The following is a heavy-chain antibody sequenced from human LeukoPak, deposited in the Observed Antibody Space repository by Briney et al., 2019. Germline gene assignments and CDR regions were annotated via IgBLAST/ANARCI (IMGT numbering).Heavy chain of an antibody. Sequence: PGGSLGLSCAASGFTFSSYAMSWVRQAPGKGLEWVSAISGSGGSTYYADSVKGRFTISRDNSKNTLYLQMNSLRAEDTAVYYCAKCSSSSWYAFDYWGQGTLVTVSS. CDR1: GFTFSSYA. J-gene: IGHJ4*02. CDR3: AKCSSSSWYAFDY. V-gene: IGHV3-23*01. D-gene: IGHD6-13*01. CDR2: ISGSGGST.